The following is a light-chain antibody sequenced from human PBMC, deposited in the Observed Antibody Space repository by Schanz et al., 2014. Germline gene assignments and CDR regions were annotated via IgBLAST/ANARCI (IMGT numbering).Light chain of an antibody. J-gene: IGLJ2*01. Sequence: QSALTQPPSASGSPGQSVTISCTGTSSDVGAYTYVSWYQQPPGKAPKLMIYDVTERPSGVPDRFSGSKSGNTASLTISGLQAEDEADYYCVSYAGTNDMVFGGGTKLTVL. V-gene: IGLV2-8*01. CDR2: DVT. CDR1: SSDVGAYTY. CDR3: VSYAGTNDMV.